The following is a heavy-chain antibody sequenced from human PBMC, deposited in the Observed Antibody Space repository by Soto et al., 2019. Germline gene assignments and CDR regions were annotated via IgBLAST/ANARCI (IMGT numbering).Heavy chain of an antibody. D-gene: IGHD6-19*01. V-gene: IGHV4-39*01. CDR1: GGSISSSSYY. Sequence: QLQLQESGPGLVKPSETLSLTCTVSGGSISSSSYYWGWIRQPPGKGLEWIGSIYYSGSTYYNPSLKSRVTISVDTSKNQFALKLSSVTAADTAVYYCARPGYSGGWYPIWYFDLWGRGTLVTVSS. CDR2: IYYSGST. CDR3: ARPGYSGGWYPIWYFDL. J-gene: IGHJ2*01.